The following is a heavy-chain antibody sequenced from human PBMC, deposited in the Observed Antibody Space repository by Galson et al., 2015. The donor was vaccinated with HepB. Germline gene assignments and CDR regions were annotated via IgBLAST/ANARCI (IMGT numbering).Heavy chain of an antibody. J-gene: IGHJ6*02. D-gene: IGHD2-8*01. Sequence: SLRLSCAASGFTFSSYGMHWVRQAPGKGLEWVAVIWYDGSNKYYADSVKGRFTISRDNSKNTLYLQMNSLRAEDTAVYYCARDLMVNPSPDSYSMDVGGQGTTVTVSS. V-gene: IGHV3-33*01. CDR2: IWYDGSNK. CDR3: ARDLMVNPSPDSYSMDV. CDR1: GFTFSSYG.